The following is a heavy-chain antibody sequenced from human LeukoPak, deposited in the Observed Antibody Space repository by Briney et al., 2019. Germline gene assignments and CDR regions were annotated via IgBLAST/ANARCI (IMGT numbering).Heavy chain of an antibody. D-gene: IGHD1-1*01. J-gene: IGHJ6*03. Sequence: SETLSLTCTVSGGSNSSYYWGWIRQPPGKGLEWIGSIYYSGSTYYNPSLKSRVTISVDTSKNQFSLKLSSVTAADTAVYYCARDDYDWNIDRYYYMDVRGKGTTVTVSS. CDR2: IYYSGST. V-gene: IGHV4-39*07. CDR3: ARDDYDWNIDRYYYMDV. CDR1: GGSNSSYY.